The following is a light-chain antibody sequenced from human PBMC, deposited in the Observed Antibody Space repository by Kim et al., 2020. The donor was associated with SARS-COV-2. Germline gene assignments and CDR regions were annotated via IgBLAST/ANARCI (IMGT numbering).Light chain of an antibody. CDR2: EVS. Sequence: QSVTISCTGTSSDVGGYNYVSWYQQHPGKAPKLMIYEVSKRPSGVPDRFSGSKSGNTASLTVSGLQAEDEADYYCSSFAGSNNLYVFGTGTRSPS. J-gene: IGLJ1*01. CDR3: SSFAGSNNLYV. V-gene: IGLV2-8*01. CDR1: SSDVGGYNY.